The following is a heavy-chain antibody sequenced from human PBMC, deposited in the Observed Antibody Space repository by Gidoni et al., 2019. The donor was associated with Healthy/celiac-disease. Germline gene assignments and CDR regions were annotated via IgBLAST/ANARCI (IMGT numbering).Heavy chain of an antibody. CDR1: GGSISSGSYY. CDR2: IYTSGST. D-gene: IGHD2-15*01. Sequence: QLQLQASGPGLVKPSQTLSLTCTVSGGSISSGSYYWRWIRQPAGKGLEWIGRIYTSGSTNYNPSLKSRVTRSVDTSKNQFSLKLSSVTAADTAVYYCARTLRWYDEIDYWGQGTLVTVSS. J-gene: IGHJ4*02. V-gene: IGHV4-61*02. CDR3: ARTLRWYDEIDY.